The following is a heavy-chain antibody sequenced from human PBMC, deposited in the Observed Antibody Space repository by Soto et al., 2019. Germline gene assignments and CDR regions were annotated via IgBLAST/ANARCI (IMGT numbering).Heavy chain of an antibody. CDR2: IYYSGST. J-gene: IGHJ4*02. CDR1: GGSISSSSYY. Sequence: LSLTCTVSGGSISSSSYYWGWIRQPPGKGLEWIGSIYYSGSTYYNPSLKSRVTISVDTSKNQFSLKLSSVTAADTAVYYCARRYYDSSGYYYSFDYWGQGTLVTVSS. V-gene: IGHV4-39*01. CDR3: ARRYYDSSGYYYSFDY. D-gene: IGHD3-22*01.